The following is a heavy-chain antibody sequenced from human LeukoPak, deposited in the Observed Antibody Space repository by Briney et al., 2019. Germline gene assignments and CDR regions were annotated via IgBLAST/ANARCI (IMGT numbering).Heavy chain of an antibody. CDR3: ARDPVIYCSGGSCYSRGYYYYGMDV. Sequence: PGGSLRLSCAASGFTFSSYWMHWVRQAPGKGLVWVSRINSDGSSTTYADSVKGRFTISRDNAKNSLYLQMNSLRAEDTAVYYCARDPVIYCSGGSCYSRGYYYYGMDVWGQGTTVTVSS. CDR2: INSDGSST. J-gene: IGHJ6*02. D-gene: IGHD2-15*01. CDR1: GFTFSSYW. V-gene: IGHV3-74*01.